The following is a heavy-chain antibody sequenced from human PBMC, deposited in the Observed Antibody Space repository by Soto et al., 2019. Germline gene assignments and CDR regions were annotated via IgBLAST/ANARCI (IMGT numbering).Heavy chain of an antibody. V-gene: IGHV4-38-2*01. CDR3: VGAGSYYGYYYYGMEV. J-gene: IGHJ6*01. CDR2: IFHTGTT. CDR1: CDSIIGIYH. Sequence: SETLSRTCAVSCDSIIGIYHWAWIRHPPWRSLEWIASIFHTGTTYYTPSLKSRVTISVDTSKNQFSLKLSSVTAADTAVYYCVGAGSYYGYYYYGMEVWGQGTTVTVSS. D-gene: IGHD3-10*01.